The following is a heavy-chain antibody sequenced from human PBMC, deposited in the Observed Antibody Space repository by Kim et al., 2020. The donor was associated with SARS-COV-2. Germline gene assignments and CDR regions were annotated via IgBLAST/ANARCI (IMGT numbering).Heavy chain of an antibody. CDR3: ARDPHVDDSGSYQLDY. CDR1: GFTFTTYS. V-gene: IGHV3-48*02. Sequence: GGSLRLSCAAAGFTFTTYSMNWVRQAPGKGLEWVSYISSTSNTIYDADSVKGRFTIARDNAKNSVYVQMNSLREEDTAVYYCARDPHVDDSGSYQLDYWG. D-gene: IGHD3-10*01. J-gene: IGHJ4*01. CDR2: ISSTSNTI.